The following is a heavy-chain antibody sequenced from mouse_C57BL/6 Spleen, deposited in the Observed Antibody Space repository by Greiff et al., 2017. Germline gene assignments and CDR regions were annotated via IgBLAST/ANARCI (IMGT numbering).Heavy chain of an antibody. CDR2: INPGSGGT. J-gene: IGHJ2*01. CDR1: GYAFTNYL. V-gene: IGHV1-54*01. Sequence: QVQLKESGAELVRPGTSVKVSCKASGYAFTNYLIEWVKQRPGQGLEWIGVINPGSGGTNYNEKFKGKATLTADKSSSTAYMQLSSLTSEDSAVYFCARFDYDGIDYWGQGTTLTVSS. D-gene: IGHD2-4*01. CDR3: ARFDYDGIDY.